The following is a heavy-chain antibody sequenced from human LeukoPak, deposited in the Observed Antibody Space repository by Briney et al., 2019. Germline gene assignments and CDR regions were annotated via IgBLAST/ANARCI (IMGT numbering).Heavy chain of an antibody. D-gene: IGHD3-10*01. V-gene: IGHV1-18*01. Sequence: GASVRLSCKASGYTFTSYGISWVRQAPGQGLEWMGWISAYNGNTNYAQKLQGRVTMTTDTSTSTAYMELRSLRSDDTAVYYCARDPGSGSGSYIDYWGQGTLVTVSS. CDR1: GYTFTSYG. J-gene: IGHJ4*02. CDR2: ISAYNGNT. CDR3: ARDPGSGSGSYIDY.